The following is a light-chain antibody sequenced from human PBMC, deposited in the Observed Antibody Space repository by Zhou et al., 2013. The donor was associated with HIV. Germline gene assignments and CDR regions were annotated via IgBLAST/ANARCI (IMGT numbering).Light chain of an antibody. CDR1: QSINTY. J-gene: IGKJ2*04. CDR3: QQSYSVLCS. V-gene: IGKV1-39*01. CDR2: ASS. Sequence: DIQMTQSPSSLSASVGDRLTITCRASQSINTYLNWYQQKPGKAPKLLIYASSRLQSGVPSRFSGSGSGTDFTLTINNVQSEDFGTYYCQQSYSVLCSFGQGTKLE.